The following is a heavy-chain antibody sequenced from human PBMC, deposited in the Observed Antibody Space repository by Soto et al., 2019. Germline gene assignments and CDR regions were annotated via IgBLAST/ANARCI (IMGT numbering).Heavy chain of an antibody. J-gene: IGHJ6*02. Sequence: AASVKVSCKASGYTFTGYYMHWVRQAPGQGLEWMGWINPNSGGTNYAQKFQGWVTMTRDTSISTAYMELSRLRSDDTAVYYCARAFYYYGSGNYSDYYGMDVWGQGTTVTVSS. V-gene: IGHV1-2*04. CDR2: INPNSGGT. D-gene: IGHD3-10*01. CDR1: GYTFTGYY. CDR3: ARAFYYYGSGNYSDYYGMDV.